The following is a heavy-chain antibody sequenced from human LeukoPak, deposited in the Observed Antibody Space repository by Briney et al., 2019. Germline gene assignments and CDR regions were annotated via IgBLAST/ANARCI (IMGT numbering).Heavy chain of an antibody. Sequence: GGSLRLSCAASGFTFSSYGMHWVRQAPGKGLEWVAVISYDGSNKYYADSVKGRFTISRDNSKNTLYLQMNSLRAEDTAVYYCATTYLYSSSDYWGQGTLVTVSS. CDR3: ATTYLYSSSDY. CDR2: ISYDGSNK. V-gene: IGHV3-30*03. D-gene: IGHD6-13*01. J-gene: IGHJ4*02. CDR1: GFTFSSYG.